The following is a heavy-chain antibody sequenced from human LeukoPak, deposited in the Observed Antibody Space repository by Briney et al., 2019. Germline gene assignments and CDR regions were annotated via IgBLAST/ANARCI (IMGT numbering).Heavy chain of an antibody. J-gene: IGHJ4*02. CDR2: IYSGGST. V-gene: IGHV3-53*01. Sequence: PGGSLRLSCAASGFTVSSNYMSWVHQAPGKGLEWVSVIYSGGSTYYADSVKGRFTISRDNSKNTLYLQMNSLRAEDTAVYYCAKDPVAVAGTDYWGQGTLVTVSS. D-gene: IGHD6-19*01. CDR1: GFTVSSNY. CDR3: AKDPVAVAGTDY.